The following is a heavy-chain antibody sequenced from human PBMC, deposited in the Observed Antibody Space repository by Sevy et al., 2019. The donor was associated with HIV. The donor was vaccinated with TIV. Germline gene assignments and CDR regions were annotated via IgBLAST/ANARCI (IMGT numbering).Heavy chain of an antibody. Sequence: GGSLRLSCAASGFTFGNYDMHWVRQAPGKGLEWVAVISHDGNYKNYADSVKVRFTISRDDFKNTLYLQMSSLRPEDTAVYFCARLFSCGGDCYYLDYWGQGALVTVSS. CDR1: GFTFGNYD. D-gene: IGHD2-21*02. CDR3: ARLFSCGGDCYYLDY. J-gene: IGHJ4*02. CDR2: ISHDGNYK. V-gene: IGHV3-30-3*01.